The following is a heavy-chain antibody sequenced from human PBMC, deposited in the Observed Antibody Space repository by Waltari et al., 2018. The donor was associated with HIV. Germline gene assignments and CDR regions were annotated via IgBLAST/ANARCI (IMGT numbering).Heavy chain of an antibody. V-gene: IGHV3-33*01. J-gene: IGHJ4*02. Sequence: QVQLVESGGGVVQPGKSLRLSCAASGFSLINYGMHWVRQAPGKGLEWVELIWYDGSNKYYGDSVKGRFTISRDISKNTLYLQMNSLRAEDTAVYFCARDFALDSWGPGTLVTVSS. CDR1: GFSLINYG. CDR3: ARDFALDS. CDR2: IWYDGSNK.